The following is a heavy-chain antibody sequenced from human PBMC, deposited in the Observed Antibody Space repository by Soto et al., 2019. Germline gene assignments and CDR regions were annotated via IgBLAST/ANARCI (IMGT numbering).Heavy chain of an antibody. J-gene: IGHJ6*02. D-gene: IGHD2-15*01. Sequence: KPSETLSRTCGVSGGAISSSNWWSWVRHPPGQGIERIGELYHLGSSCYYPSLKTRFHISVDNTKTQCSLKLSSVPAAATPVYYPARRVDCSYGRDVWPRETT. CDR3: ARRVDCSYGRDV. CDR2: LYHLGSS. CDR1: GGAISSSNW. V-gene: IGHV4-4*02.